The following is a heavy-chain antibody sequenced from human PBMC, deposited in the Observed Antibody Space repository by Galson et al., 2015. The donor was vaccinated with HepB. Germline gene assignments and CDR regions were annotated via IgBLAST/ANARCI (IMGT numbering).Heavy chain of an antibody. Sequence: SLRLSCAASGFTFSNYPMSWVRQAPGKGLEWVSSVSGTTGITNYADSVKGRFTISRDNSKNTLDLQMSSLRVEDTAIYYCAKGPDGRILVTDVSYWGQGTLVTVSS. J-gene: IGHJ4*02. CDR3: AKGPDGRILVTDVSY. V-gene: IGHV3-23*01. CDR2: VSGTTGIT. CDR1: GFTFSNYP. D-gene: IGHD2-21*02.